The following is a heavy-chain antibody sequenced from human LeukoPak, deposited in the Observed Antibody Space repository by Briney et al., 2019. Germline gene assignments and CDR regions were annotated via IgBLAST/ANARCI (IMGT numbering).Heavy chain of an antibody. J-gene: IGHJ3*02. D-gene: IGHD5-18*01. CDR3: ARARIQLWGDAFDI. V-gene: IGHV4-4*07. CDR1: GRSISSYY. Sequence: SETLSLTCTVSGRSISSYYWSWIRQPAGKGLEWIGRIYTSGSTNYNPSLKSRVTMSVDTSKNQFSLKLSSVTAADTAVYYCARARIQLWGDAFDIWGQGTMVTVSS. CDR2: IYTSGST.